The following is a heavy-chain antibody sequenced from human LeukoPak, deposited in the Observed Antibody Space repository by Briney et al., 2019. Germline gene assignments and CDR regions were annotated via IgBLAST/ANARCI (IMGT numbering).Heavy chain of an antibody. V-gene: IGHV4-39*07. Sequence: SETLSLTCTVSGGSISSSSYYWGWIRQPPGKGLEWIGSIYYSGSTYYNPSLKSRVTISVDTSKNQFSMKLSSVTAADTAVYYCARVGRYCSGGSCYSVEWFDPWGQGTLVTVSS. D-gene: IGHD2-15*01. J-gene: IGHJ5*02. CDR1: GGSISSSSYY. CDR2: IYYSGST. CDR3: ARVGRYCSGGSCYSVEWFDP.